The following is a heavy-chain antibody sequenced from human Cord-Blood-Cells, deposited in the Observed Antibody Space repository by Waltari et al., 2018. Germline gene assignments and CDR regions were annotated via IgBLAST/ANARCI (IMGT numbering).Heavy chain of an antibody. V-gene: IGHV3-53*01. Sequence: EVQLVESGGGLIQPGGSLRLSCAASGFTVSSNYMSWVRQAPGKGLEWVSVIYSGGNTYYADSVKGRFTISRDNSKNTLYLQMNSLRAEDTAMYYCARGPGIAAAGTFDYWGQGTLVTVSS. CDR2: IYSGGNT. CDR3: ARGPGIAAAGTFDY. J-gene: IGHJ4*02. CDR1: GFTVSSNY. D-gene: IGHD6-13*01.